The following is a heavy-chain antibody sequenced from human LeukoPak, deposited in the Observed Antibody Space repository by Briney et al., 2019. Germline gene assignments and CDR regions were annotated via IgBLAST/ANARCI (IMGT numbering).Heavy chain of an antibody. CDR3: AREAAFAFDI. Sequence: SQTLSLTCALSGDSLSSNSAAWNWVRQSPSRGLEWLGRTYYRSKLYNDYAVSVKNLITINPDTSKNQFSLQLNSVPPEDTAVYYCAREAAFAFDIWGQGTMVTVSS. V-gene: IGHV6-1*01. CDR2: TYYRSKLYN. CDR1: GDSLSSNSAA. J-gene: IGHJ3*02.